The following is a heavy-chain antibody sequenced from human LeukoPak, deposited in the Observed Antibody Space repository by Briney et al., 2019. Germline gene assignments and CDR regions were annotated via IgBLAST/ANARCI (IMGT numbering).Heavy chain of an antibody. D-gene: IGHD3-10*01. CDR1: GFTLGNHW. V-gene: IGHV3-7*01. CDR3: ARDRGFFLFDY. J-gene: IGHJ4*02. CDR2: IKEDGSET. Sequence: TGGSLRLSCAASGFTLGNHWMTWVRQAPGKGLEWLAHIKEDGSETAYVDSVRGRFTISRDNAKNSLYLQMSSLRDEDTAVYYCARDRGFFLFDYWGQGTLVSVSS.